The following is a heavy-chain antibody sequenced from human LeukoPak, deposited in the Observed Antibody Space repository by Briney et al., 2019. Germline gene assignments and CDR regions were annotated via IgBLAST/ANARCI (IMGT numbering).Heavy chain of an antibody. CDR1: GGSISSGDYY. CDR2: IYYSGST. Sequence: SETLSLTCTVSGGSISSGDYYWGWIRQPPGKGLEWIGYIYYSGSTYYNPSLKSRVTISVDTSKNQFSLKLSSVTAADTAVYYCARDRYYYDSSGYHYYYGMDVWGQGTTVTVSS. J-gene: IGHJ6*02. D-gene: IGHD3-22*01. CDR3: ARDRYYYDSSGYHYYYGMDV. V-gene: IGHV4-30-4*01.